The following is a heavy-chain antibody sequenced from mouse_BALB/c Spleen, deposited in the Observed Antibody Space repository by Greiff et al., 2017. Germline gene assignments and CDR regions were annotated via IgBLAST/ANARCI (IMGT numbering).Heavy chain of an antibody. V-gene: IGHV5-12-2*01. J-gene: IGHJ2*01. D-gene: IGHD1-1*02. CDR3: ARWVGYYFDY. CDR1: GFTFSSYT. Sequence: EVKVVESGGGLVQPGGSLKLSCAASGFTFSSYTMSWVRQTPEKRLEWVAYISNGGGSTYYPDTVKGRFTISRDNAKNTLYLQMSSLKSEDTAMYYCARWVGYYFDYWGQGTTLTVSS. CDR2: ISNGGGST.